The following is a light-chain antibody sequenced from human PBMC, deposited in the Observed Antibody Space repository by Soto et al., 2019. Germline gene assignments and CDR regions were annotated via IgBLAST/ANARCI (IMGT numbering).Light chain of an antibody. J-gene: IGKJ1*01. Sequence: DIQMTQSPSSLSASVGDRVTITCRASQSISSYLNWYQQKPGKAPKLLIYAASSLQSGVPSRFSGSGSGTDFTLTISSLQPEDFATYDGEQRDRTPPAFGQETKVDIK. V-gene: IGKV1-39*01. CDR1: QSISSY. CDR2: AAS. CDR3: EQRDRTPPA.